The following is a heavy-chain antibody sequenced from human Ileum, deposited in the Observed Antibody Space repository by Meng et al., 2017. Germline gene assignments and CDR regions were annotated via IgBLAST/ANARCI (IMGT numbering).Heavy chain of an antibody. D-gene: IGHD1-1*01. V-gene: IGHV3-21*01. CDR2: ISSSSSYI. Sequence: EVQLVESGGDLVKPGGSLRLSCAASGFTFSSYSMNWVRQAPGKGLEWVSSISSSSSYIYYADSLKGRFTISRDNAKNSLYLQMNSLRAEDTAVYYCARERQDNRWFDPWGQGTLVTDSS. CDR1: GFTFSSYS. J-gene: IGHJ5*02. CDR3: ARERQDNRWFDP.